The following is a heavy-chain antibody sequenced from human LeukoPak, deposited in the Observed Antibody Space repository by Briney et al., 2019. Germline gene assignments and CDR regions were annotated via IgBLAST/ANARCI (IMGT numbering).Heavy chain of an antibody. Sequence: AGGSLRLSCAASGFTFSNYWMHWVRQTPGEGLVCVSLIKGDGSSTTYADSVKGRFTISRDNAKNMVYLQMNSLRAEDTAVYYCARGNYHAMDVWGQGTTVTVSS. CDR3: ARGNYHAMDV. CDR1: GFTFSNYW. V-gene: IGHV3-74*01. CDR2: IKGDGSST. J-gene: IGHJ6*02.